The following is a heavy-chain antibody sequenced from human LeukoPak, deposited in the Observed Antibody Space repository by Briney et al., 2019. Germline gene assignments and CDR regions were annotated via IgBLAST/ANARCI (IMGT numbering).Heavy chain of an antibody. V-gene: IGHV3-23*01. J-gene: IGHJ3*02. CDR3: ASRRVVATIFYTIPFDI. Sequence: PGGSLRLSCAASGFTFSSYAMSWVRQAPGKGLEWVSAISGSGGSTYYADSVKGRFTISRDNSKNTLYLQMNSLRAEDTAVYYCASRRVVATIFYTIPFDIWGQGTMVTVSS. CDR1: GFTFSSYA. CDR2: ISGSGGST. D-gene: IGHD5-12*01.